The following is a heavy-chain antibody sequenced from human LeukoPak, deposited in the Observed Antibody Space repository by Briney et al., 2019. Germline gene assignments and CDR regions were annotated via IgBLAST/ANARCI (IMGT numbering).Heavy chain of an antibody. CDR3: ARDLGLYSSGWTPSY. CDR1: GYTFTTYG. V-gene: IGHV1-18*01. Sequence: GASVKVSCKASGYTFTTYGISWVRQAPGQGLEWMGWISASNGDTNYAQKLQGRVTMTTDTSTSTAYMELRSLRSDDTAIYYCARDLGLYSSGWTPSYWGQGTLVTVSS. J-gene: IGHJ4*02. D-gene: IGHD6-19*01. CDR2: ISASNGDT.